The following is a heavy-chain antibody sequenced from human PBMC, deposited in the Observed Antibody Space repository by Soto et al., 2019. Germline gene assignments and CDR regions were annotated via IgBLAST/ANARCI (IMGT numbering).Heavy chain of an antibody. CDR2: ISGSGDDT. J-gene: IGHJ6*03. CDR3: ARVQGRDYYYSMDV. V-gene: IGHV3-23*01. CDR1: GFTFSSYG. Sequence: PGGFLRLSCVASGFTFSSYGMRWVRQAPGEGLQWVSSISGSGDDTKYIDSVKGRFTISRDNSKNTLSLQMNSLRAEDTAIYYCARVQGRDYYYSMDVWGKGTTVTVSS.